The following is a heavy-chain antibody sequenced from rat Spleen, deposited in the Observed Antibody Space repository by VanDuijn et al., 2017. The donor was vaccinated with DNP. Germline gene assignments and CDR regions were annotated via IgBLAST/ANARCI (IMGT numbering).Heavy chain of an antibody. CDR1: GFTFNNYW. D-gene: IGHD1-12*02. CDR2: ITGGSGTT. J-gene: IGHJ4*01. V-gene: IGHV5-31*01. CDR3: ARVGDLHDGGDGDVLDA. Sequence: EVQLVESGGDLVQPGRSLKLSCVASGFTFNNYWMTWIRQVPGKGLEWIASITGGSGTTSYPDSVKGRFTISRDDAKNTLSLQMNSLRSEDTATYYCARVGDLHDGGDGDVLDAWGQGTSVTVSS.